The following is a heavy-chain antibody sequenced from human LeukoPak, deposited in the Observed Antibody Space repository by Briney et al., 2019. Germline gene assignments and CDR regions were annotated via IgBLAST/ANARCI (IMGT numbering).Heavy chain of an antibody. V-gene: IGHV4-59*08. CDR2: IYYSGST. D-gene: IGHD2-2*01. CDR1: GGSISSYY. J-gene: IGHJ6*03. CDR3: ARSFMVVVPAATYYYYYMDV. Sequence: SETLSLTCTVSGGSISSYYWSWIRQPPGKGLEWIGYIYYSGSTNYNPSLKSRVTISVDTSKNQFSLKLSSVTAADTAVYYCARSFMVVVPAATYYYYYMDVGGKGTTVTVSS.